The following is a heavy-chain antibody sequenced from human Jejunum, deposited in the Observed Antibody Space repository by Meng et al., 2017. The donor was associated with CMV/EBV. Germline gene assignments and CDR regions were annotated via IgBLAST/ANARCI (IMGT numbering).Heavy chain of an antibody. D-gene: IGHD5-18*01. Sequence: EGGRVGAGGGLVEPGGSVRLSWAASGFTVSNSYMSWVRQAPGKGLEWVTVIYGGGSTYYADSVKGRFTISRDSSKNTLYLQMNSLRAEDTAVYYCAREGTTLVTYDYWGQGTLVTVSS. V-gene: IGHV3-66*01. J-gene: IGHJ4*02. CDR3: AREGTTLVTYDY. CDR1: GFTVSNSY. CDR2: IYGGGST.